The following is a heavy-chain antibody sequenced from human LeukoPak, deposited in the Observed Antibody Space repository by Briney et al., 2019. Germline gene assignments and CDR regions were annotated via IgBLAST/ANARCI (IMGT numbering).Heavy chain of an antibody. J-gene: IGHJ4*02. CDR3: ARGAAMAMYYFDY. CDR1: GGSISSGGYY. CDR2: IYYSGST. V-gene: IGHV4-31*03. D-gene: IGHD5-18*01. Sequence: PSETLSLTCTVSGGSISSGGYYWSWIRQHPGKGLEWIGYIYYSGSTYYNPSLKSRVTISVDTSKNQFSLKLSSVTAADTAVYYCARGAAMAMYYFDYWGQGTLVTVSS.